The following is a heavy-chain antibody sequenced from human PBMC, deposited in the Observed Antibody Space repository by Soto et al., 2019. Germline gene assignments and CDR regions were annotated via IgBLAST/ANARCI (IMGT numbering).Heavy chain of an antibody. V-gene: IGHV3-9*01. Sequence: GGSLRLSCAASGFTFDDYAMHWVRQAPGKGLEWVSGISWNSGSIGYADSVKGRFTISRDNAKNSLYLQMNSLRAEDTALYYCAKDFSSWGLNLRPNFDYWGQGTLVTVSS. CDR1: GFTFDDYA. D-gene: IGHD3-16*01. CDR3: AKDFSSWGLNLRPNFDY. CDR2: ISWNSGSI. J-gene: IGHJ4*02.